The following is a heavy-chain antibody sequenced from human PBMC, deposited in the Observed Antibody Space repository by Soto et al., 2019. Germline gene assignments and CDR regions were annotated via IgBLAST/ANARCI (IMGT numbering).Heavy chain of an antibody. J-gene: IGHJ6*02. Sequence: SETLSLTCTLSGVSIISGDYYWSWIRQPPGKGLEWIGYIYYSGSTYYNPSLKSRVTISVDTSKNQFSLKLSSVTAADTAVYYCARGLYSYGLHYYYYGMDVWGQGTTVTVPS. CDR1: GVSIISGDYY. CDR2: IYYSGST. D-gene: IGHD5-18*01. CDR3: ARGLYSYGLHYYYYGMDV. V-gene: IGHV4-30-4*01.